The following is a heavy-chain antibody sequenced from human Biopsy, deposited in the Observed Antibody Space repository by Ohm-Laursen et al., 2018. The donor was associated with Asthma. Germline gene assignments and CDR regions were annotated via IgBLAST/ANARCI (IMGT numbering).Heavy chain of an antibody. CDR1: GGSINSGGYS. Sequence: SQTLSLTCTVSGGSINSGGYSWTWIRQLPGKGLEWIGYISYTGTTYYNPSLKSRISMTVDTSKIQFSLKLSSVTAADTAIYYCARERMFFYDSSGYGAFDIWGQGTLVTVSS. CDR3: ARERMFFYDSSGYGAFDI. J-gene: IGHJ3*02. D-gene: IGHD3-22*01. CDR2: ISYTGTT. V-gene: IGHV4-31*03.